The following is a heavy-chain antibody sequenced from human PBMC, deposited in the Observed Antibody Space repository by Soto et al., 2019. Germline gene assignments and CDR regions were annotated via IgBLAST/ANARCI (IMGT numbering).Heavy chain of an antibody. CDR3: AQRWTWSLFDY. Sequence: QITLKESGPTLVKPTQTLTLTCTFSGFSLSTSGVGVGWIRQPPGKALEWLALIYWDDDKRYSPSLKSRLTITKDTSKNQVVLTMTNMYPVDTATYYCAQRWTWSLFDYWGQGTLVTVSS. J-gene: IGHJ4*02. CDR1: GFSLSTSGVG. CDR2: IYWDDDK. D-gene: IGHD2-15*01. V-gene: IGHV2-5*02.